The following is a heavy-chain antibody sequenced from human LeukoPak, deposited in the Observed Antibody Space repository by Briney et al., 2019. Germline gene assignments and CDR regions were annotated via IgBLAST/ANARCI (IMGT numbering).Heavy chain of an antibody. CDR3: ARDAPHDSAIDY. V-gene: IGHV1-69*13. CDR2: IIPIFGTA. J-gene: IGHJ4*02. Sequence: SVKVSCKASGGTFSSYAISWVRQAPGQGLEWMGGIIPIFGTANYAQKFQGRVTITADESTSTAYMELSSLRSEDTAVYYCARDAPHDSAIDYWGQGTLVTVSP. CDR1: GGTFSSYA. D-gene: IGHD2-15*01.